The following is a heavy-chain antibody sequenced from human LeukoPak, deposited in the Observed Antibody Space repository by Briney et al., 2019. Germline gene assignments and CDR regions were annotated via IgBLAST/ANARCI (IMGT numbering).Heavy chain of an antibody. J-gene: IGHJ3*02. V-gene: IGHV3-21*01. CDR3: ARREFEAFDM. D-gene: IGHD3-10*01. CDR1: GFIFSYYS. CDR2: INSNSNYM. Sequence: PGGSLRLSCAASGFIFSYYSMNWVRQAPGKGLEWVSSINSNSNYMSYADSVKGRFTISRDNAKNSLYLQMTSLRAEDTAVYYCARREFEAFDMWGQGTMVTVSS.